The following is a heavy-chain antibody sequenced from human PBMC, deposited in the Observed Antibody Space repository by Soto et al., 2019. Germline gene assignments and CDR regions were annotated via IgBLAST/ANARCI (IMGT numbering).Heavy chain of an antibody. V-gene: IGHV1-8*01. D-gene: IGHD6-13*01. CDR1: GYTFTSYD. CDR2: MNPNSGNT. Sequence: QVQLVQSGAEVKKPGASVKVSCKASGYTFTSYDINWVRQATGPGLEWMGWMNPNSGNTGYAQKFQGSVTMTRNTPISAANMELRSLRAQDTGVYYCARGLPGYSSSWSDRIAVDGDLEYCGQRTLVTVSS. CDR3: ARGLPGYSSSWSDRIAVDGDLEY. J-gene: IGHJ4*02.